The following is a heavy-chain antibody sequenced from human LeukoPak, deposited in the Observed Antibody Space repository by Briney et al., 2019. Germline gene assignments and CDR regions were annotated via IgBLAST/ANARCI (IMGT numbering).Heavy chain of an antibody. CDR3: ARDSVAGRSYYYYYGMDV. Sequence: SETLSLTCTVAGGSISSYYWSWIRQPPGKGLEWMGYIYYSGSTNYNPSLKSRVTISVDTSKNQFSLKLSSVTAADTALYYCARDSVAGRSYYYYYGMDVWGQGTTVTVSS. CDR2: IYYSGST. V-gene: IGHV4-59*01. J-gene: IGHJ6*02. D-gene: IGHD6-19*01. CDR1: GGSISSYY.